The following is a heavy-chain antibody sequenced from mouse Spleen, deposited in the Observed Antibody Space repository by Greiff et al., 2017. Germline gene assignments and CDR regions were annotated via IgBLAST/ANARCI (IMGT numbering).Heavy chain of an antibody. V-gene: IGHV1-63*01. CDR3: ARSYWYFDV. Sequence: QVQLKESGAELVRPGTSVKMSCKASGYTFTNYWIGWAKQRPGHGLEWIGDIYPGGGYTNYNEKFKGKATLTADKSSSTAYMQFSSLTSEDSAIYYCARSYWYFDVWGAGTTVTVSS. J-gene: IGHJ1*01. CDR2: IYPGGGYT. CDR1: GYTFTNYW.